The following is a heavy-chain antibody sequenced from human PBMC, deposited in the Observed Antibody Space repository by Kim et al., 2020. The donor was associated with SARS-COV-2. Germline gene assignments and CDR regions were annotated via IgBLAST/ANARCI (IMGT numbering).Heavy chain of an antibody. J-gene: IGHJ6*02. D-gene: IGHD6-13*01. CDR2: IIPILGIA. CDR3: ARDPRRVKYYYGMDV. Sequence: SVKVSCKASGGTFSSYAISWVRQAPGQGLEWMGRIIPILGIANYAQQFQGRVTITADKSTSTAYMELSSLRSEDTAVYYCARDPRRVKYYYGMDVWGQGTTVTVSS. V-gene: IGHV1-69*04. CDR1: GGTFSSYA.